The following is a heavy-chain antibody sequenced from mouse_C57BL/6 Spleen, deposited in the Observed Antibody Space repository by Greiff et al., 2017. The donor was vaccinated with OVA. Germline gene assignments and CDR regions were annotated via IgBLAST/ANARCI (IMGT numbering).Heavy chain of an antibody. CDR3: ARGDYYGRNAMDY. CDR2: ISSGSSTI. J-gene: IGHJ4*01. D-gene: IGHD1-1*01. Sequence: EVPGVESGGGLVKPGGSLKLPCAASGFTFSDYGMHWVRQAPEKGLEWVAYISSGSSTIYYADTVKGRFTISRDNAKNTLFLQMTSLRSEDTAMYYWARGDYYGRNAMDYWGQGTSVTVSS. CDR1: GFTFSDYG. V-gene: IGHV5-17*01.